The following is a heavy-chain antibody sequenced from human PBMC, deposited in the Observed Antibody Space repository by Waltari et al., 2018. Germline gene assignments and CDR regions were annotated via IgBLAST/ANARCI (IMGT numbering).Heavy chain of an antibody. CDR3: ARSFGGSGSYKFDY. Sequence: QLQLQESGPRLVRSSETLSLTCTVSGGAISTRTLYWACIRQTPGKGPEWIGSVYYNGHAYYNPSLESRVTMSVDTSKNHFSLDLESVSTPDTSIYFCARSFGGSGSYKFDYWGQGILVTVSS. V-gene: IGHV4-39*02. D-gene: IGHD3-10*01. CDR1: GGAISTRTLY. J-gene: IGHJ4*02. CDR2: VYYNGHA.